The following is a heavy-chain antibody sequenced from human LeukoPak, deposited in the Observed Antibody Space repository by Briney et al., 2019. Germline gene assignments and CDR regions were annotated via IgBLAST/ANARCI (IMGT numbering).Heavy chain of an antibody. CDR2: ISSSSDYT. V-gene: IGHV3-11*05. CDR3: ARVAAGTGCFDY. J-gene: IGHJ4*02. CDR1: GFTFSDYY. D-gene: IGHD6-13*01. Sequence: GGSLGLSCAASGFTFSDYYMSWIRQAPGKGLEWISYISSSSDYTNYADSVKGRFTISRDSARNSLYLQMNSLRADDTAVYYCARVAAGTGCFDYWGQGTLVTVSS.